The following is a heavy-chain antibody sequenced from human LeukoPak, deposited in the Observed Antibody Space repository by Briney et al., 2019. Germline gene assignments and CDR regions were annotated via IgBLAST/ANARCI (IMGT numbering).Heavy chain of an antibody. D-gene: IGHD3-3*01. V-gene: IGHV4-59*01. J-gene: IGHJ5*02. CDR2: IYYSGST. CDR1: GGSISSYY. CDR3: ARAASIYYDIWSGSPFDP. Sequence: SETLSLTCTVSGGSISSYYWNWIRQPPGQGLEWIGHIYYSGSTNYNPSLKSRLSISLDTSKNQFSLRLTSVTPADTAVYYCARAASIYYDIWSGSPFDPWGQGTLVTVSS.